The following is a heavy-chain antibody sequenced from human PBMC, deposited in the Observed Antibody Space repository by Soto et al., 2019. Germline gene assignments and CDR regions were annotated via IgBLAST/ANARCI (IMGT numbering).Heavy chain of an antibody. CDR2: INHSGST. V-gene: IGHV4-34*01. CDR1: GGSFSGYY. CDR3: ARAHLRIAARPLGYYYYMDV. Sequence: SETLSLTCAVYGGSFSGYYWSWIRQPPGKGLEWIGEINHSGSTNYNPSLKSRVTISVDTSKNQFSLKLSSVTAADTAVYYCARAHLRIAARPLGYYYYMDVWGKGTTVTGSS. D-gene: IGHD6-6*01. J-gene: IGHJ6*03.